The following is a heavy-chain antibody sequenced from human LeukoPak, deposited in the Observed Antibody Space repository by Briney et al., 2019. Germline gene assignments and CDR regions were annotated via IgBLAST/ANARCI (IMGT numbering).Heavy chain of an antibody. CDR3: ARRSDGVYGMDV. CDR1: GYSFISFY. CDR2: IQPGDSDI. J-gene: IGHJ6*02. Sequence: GESLKISCKGSGYSFISFYIVWVRHMPGKGLEYMVAIQPGDSDIRYSPSFQGQVTMSADKSTSTAYLQWRTLKASDTAMYYCARRSDGVYGMDVWGQGTTVTVSS. V-gene: IGHV5-51*01. D-gene: IGHD3-10*01.